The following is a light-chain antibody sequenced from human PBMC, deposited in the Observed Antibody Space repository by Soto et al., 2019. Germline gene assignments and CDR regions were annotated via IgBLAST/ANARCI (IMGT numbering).Light chain of an antibody. V-gene: IGLV2-14*01. Sequence: QSALAQPSSVSGSPGQSITISCTGTSTDVGGYNYVSWYQHHPDKGPKLIIYEVSNRPSGVSDRFSGSKSGTKASLIISNLEAEDVSVYYCGSYTSTDTPFVFGTGTKVTVL. J-gene: IGLJ1*01. CDR3: GSYTSTDTPFV. CDR1: STDVGGYNY. CDR2: EVS.